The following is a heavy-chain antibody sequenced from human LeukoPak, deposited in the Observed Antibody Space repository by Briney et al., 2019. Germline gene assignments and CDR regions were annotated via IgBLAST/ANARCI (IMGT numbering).Heavy chain of an antibody. CDR1: GFTFSSYA. J-gene: IGHJ6*02. Sequence: GGSLRLSCAASGFTFSSYAMSWVRQAPGKGLEWVSAISGSGGSTYYADSVKGRFTISRDNSKNTLYLQMNSLRAEDTAVYYCATSDRYYYYGMDVWGQGTTVTVSS. CDR2: ISGSGGST. D-gene: IGHD3-10*01. CDR3: ATSDRYYYYGMDV. V-gene: IGHV3-23*01.